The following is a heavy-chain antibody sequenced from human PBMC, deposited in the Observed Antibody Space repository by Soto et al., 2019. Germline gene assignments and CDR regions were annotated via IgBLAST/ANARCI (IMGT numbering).Heavy chain of an antibody. J-gene: IGHJ5*01. CDR3: ARGRYCLTGRCFPNWFDS. D-gene: IGHD2-15*01. V-gene: IGHV4-30-4*01. CDR2: IYKSTTT. CDR1: GDSISTVDYF. Sequence: NPSETLSLTCSVSGDSISTVDYFWAWIRQPPGQALEYIGYIYKSTTTYYNPSFEGRVAISLDTSKSQFSLTVTSVTAADTAVYFCARGRYCLTGRCFPNWFDSWGQGTLVTVS.